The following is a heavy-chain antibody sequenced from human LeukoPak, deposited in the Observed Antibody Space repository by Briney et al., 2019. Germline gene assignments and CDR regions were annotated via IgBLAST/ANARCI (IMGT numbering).Heavy chain of an antibody. V-gene: IGHV3-33*01. Sequence: GGSLRLSCAASGFTFSTYGMHWVRQAQGKGLEWVALTWYDGSNKNYADSVKGRFTISRDNSKNTLYLQMNSLGGEDTAVYLCARGGLTIAEATTSWYLDYWGRGTLVTVSS. CDR2: TWYDGSNK. D-gene: IGHD1-26*01. J-gene: IGHJ4*02. CDR1: GFTFSTYG. CDR3: ARGGLTIAEATTSWYLDY.